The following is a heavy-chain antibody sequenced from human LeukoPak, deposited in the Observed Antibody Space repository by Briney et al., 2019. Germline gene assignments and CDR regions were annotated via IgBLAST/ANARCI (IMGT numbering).Heavy chain of an antibody. V-gene: IGHV1-8*01. CDR2: KNPNSGNT. CDR3: AREINYDFWSGYFYRPSNYYYGMDV. Sequence: ASVKVSCKASGYTFTSYDINWVRQATGQGLEWMGWKNPNSGNTGYAQKFQGRVTMTRNTSISTAYMELSSLRSEDTAVYYCAREINYDFWSGYFYRPSNYYYGMDVWGQGTTVTVSS. CDR1: GYTFTSYD. D-gene: IGHD3-3*01. J-gene: IGHJ6*02.